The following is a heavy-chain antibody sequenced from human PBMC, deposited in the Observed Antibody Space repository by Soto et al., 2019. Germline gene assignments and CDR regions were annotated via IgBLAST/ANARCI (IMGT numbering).Heavy chain of an antibody. V-gene: IGHV1-69*02. D-gene: IGHD2-21*02. CDR2: IITILGIA. J-gene: IGHJ6*02. CDR1: GGTFSSYT. Sequence: QVQLVQSGAEVKKPGSSVKVSCKASGGTFSSYTISWVRQAPGQGLEWMGRIITILGIANYAQKFQGRVTITADTSTSTAYIELSSLKSEDTAVYYCARAETAPQVYYYYGMDVWGQGTTVTVS. CDR3: ARAETAPQVYYYYGMDV.